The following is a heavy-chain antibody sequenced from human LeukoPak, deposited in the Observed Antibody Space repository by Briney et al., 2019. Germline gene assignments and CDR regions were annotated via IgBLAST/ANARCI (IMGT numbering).Heavy chain of an antibody. CDR1: GYSFTDYY. V-gene: IGHV1-2*02. CDR3: ARAYRLYGGSYRIGA. Sequence: ASVTVSFKATGYSFTDYYMHWVRQPPAQGLELMGWININNGDIKSAKKFHGRETMTSDTSITTHYMEVSWHTSADKPIDDCARAYRLYGGSYRIGAWGQGTLVTVSS. CDR2: ININNGDI. J-gene: IGHJ4*01. D-gene: IGHD1-14*01.